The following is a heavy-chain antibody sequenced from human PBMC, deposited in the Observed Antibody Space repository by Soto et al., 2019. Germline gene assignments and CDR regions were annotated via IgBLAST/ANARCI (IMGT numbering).Heavy chain of an antibody. CDR3: AILLEGGYPRHFDY. J-gene: IGHJ4*02. CDR1: GGSISGSNW. V-gene: IGHV4-4*02. Sequence: SETLSLTCAVSGGSISGSNWWSWVRQPPGKGLEWIGEIYHSGSTNYNPSLKSRVTISVDKSKNQFSLKLSSVTAADTAVYYCAILLEGGYPRHFDYWGQGTLVTVSS. D-gene: IGHD3-16*02. CDR2: IYHSGST.